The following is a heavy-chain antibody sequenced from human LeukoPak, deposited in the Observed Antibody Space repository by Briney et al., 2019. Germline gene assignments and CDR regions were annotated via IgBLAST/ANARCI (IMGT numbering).Heavy chain of an antibody. CDR1: GDSISNYY. CDR2: IYYSGST. Sequence: SETLSLTCTVSGDSISNYYWSWIRQPPGKGLEWIGYIYYSGSTAYNPSLKSRVTISVDMSKNQFPLKLSSLTAADTAVYYCARNGARPFDYWGQGALVTVSS. CDR3: ARNGARPFDY. V-gene: IGHV4-59*08. D-gene: IGHD3-10*01. J-gene: IGHJ4*02.